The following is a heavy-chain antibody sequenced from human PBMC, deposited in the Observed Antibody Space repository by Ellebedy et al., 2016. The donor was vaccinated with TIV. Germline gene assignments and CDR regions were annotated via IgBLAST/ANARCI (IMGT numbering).Heavy chain of an antibody. J-gene: IGHJ4*02. D-gene: IGHD4-17*01. Sequence: ASVKVSCKASGYTFTGSYMHWMRQAPGQGLEWMGWISAYNGNTNYAQKLQGRVTMTTDTSTSTAYMELRSLRSDDTAVYYCARDDYGDYGDYWGQGTLVTVSS. CDR1: GYTFTGSY. CDR3: ARDDYGDYGDY. CDR2: ISAYNGNT. V-gene: IGHV1-18*04.